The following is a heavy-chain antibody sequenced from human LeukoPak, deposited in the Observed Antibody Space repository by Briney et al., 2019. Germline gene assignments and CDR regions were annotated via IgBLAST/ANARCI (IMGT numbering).Heavy chain of an antibody. D-gene: IGHD5/OR15-5a*01. CDR1: GYIVTSYY. V-gene: IGHV1-2*02. Sequence: SGTVSFTASGYIVTSYYIHWVRQAPGQGLEPMGWINSNSGVTNYAQKFQGRVTMPSDMSISTAYMALSRLTSDDTAVYYCARDPGSNFFDYWGQGTQITVSS. CDR3: ARDPGSNFFDY. CDR2: INSNSGVT. J-gene: IGHJ4*02.